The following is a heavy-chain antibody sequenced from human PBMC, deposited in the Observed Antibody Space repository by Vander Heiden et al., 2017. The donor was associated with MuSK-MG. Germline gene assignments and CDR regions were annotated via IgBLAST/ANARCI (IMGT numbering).Heavy chain of an antibody. CDR1: GFTFNTYA. D-gene: IGHD3-10*01. V-gene: IGHV3-30-3*01. Sequence: AQLLESGGGVVQPGRSLRLSCAASGFTFNTYATHWVRPAPGKGLEWVAVIADDGSDKYYADSVKGRFTISRDNSKNTLYLQMNSLRAEDTAVYYCARGNFGSGGYFHYWGQGTLVTVSS. J-gene: IGHJ4*02. CDR3: ARGNFGSGGYFHY. CDR2: IADDGSDK.